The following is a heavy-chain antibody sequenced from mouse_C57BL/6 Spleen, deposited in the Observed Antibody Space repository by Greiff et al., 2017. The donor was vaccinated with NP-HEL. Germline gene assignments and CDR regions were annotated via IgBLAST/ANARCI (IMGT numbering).Heavy chain of an antibody. CDR1: GYTFTDYN. CDR2: INPNNGGT. CDR3: ARRYYDYGWYFDV. V-gene: IGHV1-18*01. D-gene: IGHD2-4*01. Sequence: VQLKQSGPELVKPGASVKIPCKASGYTFTDYNMDWVKQSHGKSLEWIGDINPNNGGTIYNQKFKGKATLTVDKSSSTAYMELRSLTSEDTAVYYCARRYYDYGWYFDVWGTGTTVTVSS. J-gene: IGHJ1*03.